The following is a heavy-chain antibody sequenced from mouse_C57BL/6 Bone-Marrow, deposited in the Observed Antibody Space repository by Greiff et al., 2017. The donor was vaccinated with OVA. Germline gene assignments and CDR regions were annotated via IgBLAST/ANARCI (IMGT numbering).Heavy chain of an antibody. D-gene: IGHD2-1*01. J-gene: IGHJ4*01. CDR1: GYTFTSYW. CDR2: IHPNSGST. Sequence: QVQLQQPGAELVKPGASVKLSCKASGYTFTSYWMHWVKQRPGQGLEWIGMIHPNSGSTNYNEKFKSKATLTVDKSSSTAYMQLSSLTSEDSAVYYCASPPIYYGNYGAMDYWGQGTSVTVSS. CDR3: ASPPIYYGNYGAMDY. V-gene: IGHV1-64*01.